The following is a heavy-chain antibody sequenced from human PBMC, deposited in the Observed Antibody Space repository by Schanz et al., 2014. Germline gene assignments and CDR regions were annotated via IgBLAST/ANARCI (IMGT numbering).Heavy chain of an antibody. Sequence: VQLVESGGGFVQPGGSLGLSCVVSGFTVSSDHMSWVRQAPGKGLEWVAVIWYDENNKYYADSVKGRFTMSRDNSKNTLYLQMNSLRAEDTAVYYCAKQIHYDILTVTRNWGQGTLVTVSS. CDR2: IWYDENNK. D-gene: IGHD3-9*01. J-gene: IGHJ4*02. CDR1: GFTVSSDH. CDR3: AKQIHYDILTVTRN. V-gene: IGHV3-33*06.